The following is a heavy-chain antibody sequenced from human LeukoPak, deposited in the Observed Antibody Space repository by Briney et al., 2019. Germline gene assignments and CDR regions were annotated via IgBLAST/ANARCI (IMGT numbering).Heavy chain of an antibody. D-gene: IGHD1-20*01. CDR3: ARGNSITGTTPLDYFDY. CDR1: GFTFSDYY. Sequence: PGGSLRLSCAASGFTFSDYYMSWIRQAPGKGLEWASYISSSSSYTNYADSVKGRFTISRDNAKNSLYLQMNSLRAEDTAVYYCARGNSITGTTPLDYFDYWGQGTLVTVSS. CDR2: ISSSSSYT. J-gene: IGHJ4*02. V-gene: IGHV3-11*05.